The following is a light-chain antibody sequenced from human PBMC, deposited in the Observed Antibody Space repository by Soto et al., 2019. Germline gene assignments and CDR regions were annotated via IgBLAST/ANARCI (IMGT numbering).Light chain of an antibody. CDR1: QSVSTN. Sequence: EIVMTQSPATLSVSLGERATLSCRASQSVSTNLAWYQQKPGQAPRLLIYGASTRATGIPARVSGSGSGTEFTLTISSLQSEDFVVYYCQQYNYWPTFGQGTKVEIK. J-gene: IGKJ1*01. V-gene: IGKV3-15*01. CDR3: QQYNYWPT. CDR2: GAS.